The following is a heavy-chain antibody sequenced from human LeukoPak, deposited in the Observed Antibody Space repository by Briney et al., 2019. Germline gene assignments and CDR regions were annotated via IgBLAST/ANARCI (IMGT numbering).Heavy chain of an antibody. J-gene: IGHJ4*02. CDR1: GFSFGDYS. CDR2: IRSEAYGGTT. CDR3: TSQLQLLTFFDY. Sequence: GRSLRLSCTASGFSFGDYSMNWVRQAPGKGLEWVGFIRSEAYGGTTQYAASVKGRFTISRDDSKSIAYLQMNSLETEDTAVYYCTSQLQLLTFFDYWGQGTLVTVSS. D-gene: IGHD6-13*01. V-gene: IGHV3-49*04.